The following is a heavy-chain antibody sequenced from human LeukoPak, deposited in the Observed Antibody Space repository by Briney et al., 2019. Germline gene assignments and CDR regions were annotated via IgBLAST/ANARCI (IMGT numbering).Heavy chain of an antibody. J-gene: IGHJ5*02. Sequence: PGGSLRLSCAASGFTFSSYEMNWVRQAPGKGLEWVSYISGSGSTIYYADSVKGRFTISRDNAKNSLYLQVNSLRAEDTALYYCAREAGYWFDPWGQGTLVTVSS. V-gene: IGHV3-48*03. CDR1: GFTFSSYE. CDR3: AREAGYWFDP. CDR2: ISGSGSTI.